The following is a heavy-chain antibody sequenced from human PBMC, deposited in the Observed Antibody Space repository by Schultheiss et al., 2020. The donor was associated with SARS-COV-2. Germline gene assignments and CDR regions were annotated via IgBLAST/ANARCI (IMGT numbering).Heavy chain of an antibody. CDR1: GYSFSNYW. Sequence: GGSLRLSCKGVGYSFSNYWVGWVRQMPGKGLEWMGIIYPGDSDTRYSPSFQGQVTISADKSISTAYLQWSSLKASDTAMYYCARQHNSSSSGWFDPWGQGTLVTVSS. CDR3: ARQHNSSSSGWFDP. D-gene: IGHD6-6*01. CDR2: IYPGDSDT. J-gene: IGHJ5*02. V-gene: IGHV5-51*01.